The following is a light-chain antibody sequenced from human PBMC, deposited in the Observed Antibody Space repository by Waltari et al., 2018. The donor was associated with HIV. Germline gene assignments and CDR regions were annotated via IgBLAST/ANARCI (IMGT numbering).Light chain of an antibody. CDR3: QQYDSWPPGT. V-gene: IGKV3-15*01. CDR2: DVS. Sequence: EIVMTQSPATLSVSPGERATLSCRVSQSVSRFLAWYQQKPGQAPRLLSYDVSTRATDIPARFSGSGSGTVFTLTVSSLQSEDVGVYYCQQYDSWPPGTFGPGTKVDI. J-gene: IGKJ3*01. CDR1: QSVSRF.